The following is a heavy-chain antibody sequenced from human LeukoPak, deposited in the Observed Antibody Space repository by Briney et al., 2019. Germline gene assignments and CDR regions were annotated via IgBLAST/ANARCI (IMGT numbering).Heavy chain of an antibody. CDR1: GFTFDDYA. CDR2: ISGDGGST. J-gene: IGHJ4*02. D-gene: IGHD2/OR15-2a*01. V-gene: IGHV3-43*02. CDR3: ATSDFAAHFDY. Sequence: PGGSVRLSCAASGFTFDDYAMHWVRQAPGKGLEWVSLISGDGGSTYYADSVKGRFTISRDNSKNSLYLQMNSLGTEDTALYYCATSDFAAHFDYWGQGTLVTVSS.